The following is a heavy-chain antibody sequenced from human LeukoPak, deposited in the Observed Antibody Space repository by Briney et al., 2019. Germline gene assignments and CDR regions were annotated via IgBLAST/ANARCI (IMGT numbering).Heavy chain of an antibody. CDR2: IRSKAYVGTT. J-gene: IGHJ4*02. V-gene: IGHV3-49*04. CDR1: GFTFSNYW. D-gene: IGHD3-22*01. CDR3: TRGYYDSSGYYWLSSSYYFDY. Sequence: NPGGSLGLSCAASGFTFSNYWMSWVRQAPGKGLEWVGFIRSKAYVGTTEYAASVKGRFTISRDDSKSIAYLQMNSLKTEDTAVYYCTRGYYDSSGYYWLSSSYYFDYWGQGTLVTVSS.